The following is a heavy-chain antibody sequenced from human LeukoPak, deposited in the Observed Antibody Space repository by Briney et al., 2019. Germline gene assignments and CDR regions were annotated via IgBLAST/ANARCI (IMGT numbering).Heavy chain of an antibody. D-gene: IGHD5-24*01. CDR1: GGSISSGDYY. J-gene: IGHJ4*02. CDR2: IYYSGST. CDR3: ARSQEMATMFVDY. Sequence: PSETLSLTCTVSGGSISSGDYYWSWIRQPPGKGLEWIGYIYYSGSTYYHPSLKSRVTISVETSKNQFSLKLSSVTAADTAVYYCARSQEMATMFVDYWGQGTLVTVSS. V-gene: IGHV4-30-4*08.